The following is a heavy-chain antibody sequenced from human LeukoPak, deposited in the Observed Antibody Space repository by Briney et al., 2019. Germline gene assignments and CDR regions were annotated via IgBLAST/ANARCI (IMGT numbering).Heavy chain of an antibody. CDR3: AVSDTVVTRPYFDY. CDR2: ISAYNGNT. CDR1: GYTFTSYG. J-gene: IGHJ4*02. V-gene: IGHV1-18*01. D-gene: IGHD4-23*01. Sequence: ASVKVSCKASGYTFTSYGISLVRQAPGQGLEWMGWISAYNGNTNYAQKLQGRVTMTTDTSTRQAYMELRSLRSDDTAVYYCAVSDTVVTRPYFDYWGQGTLVTVSS.